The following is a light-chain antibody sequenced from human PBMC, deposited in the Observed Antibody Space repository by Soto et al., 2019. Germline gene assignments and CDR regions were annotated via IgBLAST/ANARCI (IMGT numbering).Light chain of an antibody. CDR2: EAS. J-gene: IGKJ5*01. V-gene: IGKV3-11*01. CDR1: QGISSY. CDR3: QQRSNLPPIT. Sequence: ELLLTQSPATLSLSPGDRATLSCRASQGISSYLAWYQQKPGQPPRLLIYEASIRASGVPARFSGGGSGTDFTLTISSLEPGDFGIYYCQQRSNLPPITFGQGTRLEIK.